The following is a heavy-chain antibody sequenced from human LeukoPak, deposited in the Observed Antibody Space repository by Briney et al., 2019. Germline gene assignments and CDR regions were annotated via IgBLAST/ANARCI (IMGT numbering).Heavy chain of an antibody. CDR3: AKDPNPLYDFWSGYK. V-gene: IGHV3-23*01. CDR1: GFTFSSYA. CDR2: ISGSGGST. Sequence: GGSLRLSCAASGFTFSSYAMSWVRQAPGKGLEWVSAISGSGGSTHYADSVKGRFTISRDNSKNILYLQMNSLRAEDTAVYYCAKDPNPLYDFWSGYKWGQGTLVTVSS. J-gene: IGHJ4*02. D-gene: IGHD3-3*01.